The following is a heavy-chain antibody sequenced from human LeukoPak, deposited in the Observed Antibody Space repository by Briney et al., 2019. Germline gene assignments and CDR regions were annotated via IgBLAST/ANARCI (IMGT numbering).Heavy chain of an antibody. CDR2: VSAYNGDT. V-gene: IGHV1-18*01. J-gene: IGHJ3*02. D-gene: IGHD3-22*01. CDR3: ATGPKYYYDSSGYYGI. CDR1: GYTFSNYG. Sequence: ASVKVSCKASGYTFSNYGISWVRQAPGQGREWMGWVSAYNGDTSYVQKFQRRVTMTTDTSTSTGYMELRSLRSDDTAVYYCATGPKYYYDSSGYYGIWGQGTMVTVSS.